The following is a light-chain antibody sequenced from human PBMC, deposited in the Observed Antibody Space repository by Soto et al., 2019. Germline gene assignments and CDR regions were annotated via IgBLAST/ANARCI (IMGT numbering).Light chain of an antibody. J-gene: IGKJ4*01. Sequence: EIVLTQSPGTLCLSPGERATLSCRASQSVSSTYLSWYQQKPGQAPRLLIYGASSRATGIPDRFSGSGSGTDFILTISRLEPEDFAVYYCQQYGSSRLTFGGGTKVEIK. V-gene: IGKV3-20*01. CDR3: QQYGSSRLT. CDR2: GAS. CDR1: QSVSSTY.